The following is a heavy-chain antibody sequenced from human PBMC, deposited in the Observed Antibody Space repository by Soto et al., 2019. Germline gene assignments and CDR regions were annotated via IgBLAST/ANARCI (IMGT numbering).Heavy chain of an antibody. J-gene: IGHJ6*02. CDR2: INHSGST. D-gene: IGHD3-3*01. CDR3: ARVGTIFGVVITYYYGMDV. CDR1: GGSFSGSS. Sequence: SETPSLTCAVYGGSFSGSSWSWIRQPPGKGLEWIGEINHSGSTNYNPSLKSRVTISVDTSKNQFSLKLSSVTAAETAVYYCARVGTIFGVVITYYYGMDVWGQGTTGTVAS. V-gene: IGHV4-34*01.